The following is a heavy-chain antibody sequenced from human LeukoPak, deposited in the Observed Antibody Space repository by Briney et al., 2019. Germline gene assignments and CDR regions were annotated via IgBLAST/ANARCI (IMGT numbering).Heavy chain of an antibody. Sequence: SGTLSLTCAVSGGSISSSNWWSWVRQPPGKGLEWIGEIYHSGSTNYNPSLKSRVTISVDKSKSQFSLKLSSVTAADTAVYYCARDNDSGWGAFDIWGQGTMVTVSS. J-gene: IGHJ3*02. CDR2: IYHSGST. V-gene: IGHV4-4*02. CDR3: ARDNDSGWGAFDI. CDR1: GGSISSSNW. D-gene: IGHD7-27*01.